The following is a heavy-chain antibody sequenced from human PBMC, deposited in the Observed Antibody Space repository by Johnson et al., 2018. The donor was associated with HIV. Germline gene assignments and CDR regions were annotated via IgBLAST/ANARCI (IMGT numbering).Heavy chain of an antibody. V-gene: IGHV3-48*04. Sequence: VQLVESGGGVVQPGRSLRLSCAASGFTFSSYAMHWVRQAPGKGLEWVSYISSSGTTVYYADSVKGRFSISRDNAKHSLYLQMNSLRAEDTAVYYCAKTAAADAFDSWGQGTMVTVAS. CDR1: GFTFSSYA. J-gene: IGHJ3*02. CDR3: AKTAAADAFDS. CDR2: ISSSGTTV. D-gene: IGHD2-2*01.